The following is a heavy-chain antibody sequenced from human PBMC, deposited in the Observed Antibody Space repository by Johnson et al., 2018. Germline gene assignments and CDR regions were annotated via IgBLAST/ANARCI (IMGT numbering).Heavy chain of an antibody. V-gene: IGHV3-30*03. CDR2: ISYDGSNK. Sequence: QVQLVESGGGVVQPGRSLRLSCAASGFTFSSYGMHWVRQAPGKGLEWVAVISYDGSNKYYVDSVKGRFTISRDNSKTTLYLQMNSLRAEDTAVYYCAGEPDTVAGTSGYYGMDVWGQGTTVTVSS. J-gene: IGHJ6*02. D-gene: IGHD6-19*01. CDR3: AGEPDTVAGTSGYYGMDV. CDR1: GFTFSSYG.